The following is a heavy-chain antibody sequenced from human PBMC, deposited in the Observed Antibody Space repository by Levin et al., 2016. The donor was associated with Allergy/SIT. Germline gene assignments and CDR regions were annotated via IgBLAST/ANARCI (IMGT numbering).Heavy chain of an antibody. D-gene: IGHD5-12*01. Sequence: GESLKISCAASGFSFSNYDMYWVRQAPGKGLEWVPPISYHTSNQNYAGSVKGRFTISKDNSKNTLYLQMNSLRSEDTAVYYCVKAAGWLPRFWGQGTLVTVSS. J-gene: IGHJ4*02. V-gene: IGHV3-30*18. CDR1: GFSFSNYD. CDR2: ISYHTSNQ. CDR3: VKAAGWLPRF.